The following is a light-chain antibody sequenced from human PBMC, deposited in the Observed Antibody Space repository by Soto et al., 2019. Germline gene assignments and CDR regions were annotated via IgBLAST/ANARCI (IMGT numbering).Light chain of an antibody. CDR1: QSISAKH. Sequence: TQSPSTLSASVGDRVTITCRASQSISAKHLAWYQLRPGQSPRLLIYGASGRATGVPGRFSGSGSGTEFTLTISRLEPEDFVVYCCQHFGTSPPYTFGQGTKLEI. V-gene: IGKV3-20*01. J-gene: IGKJ2*01. CDR2: GAS. CDR3: QHFGTSPPYT.